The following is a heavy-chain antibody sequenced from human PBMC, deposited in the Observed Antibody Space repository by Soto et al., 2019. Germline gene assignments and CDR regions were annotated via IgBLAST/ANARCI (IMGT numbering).Heavy chain of an antibody. CDR3: ATSYDSGFDP. CDR1: GYSFSSYG. Sequence: QIQLVQSGAEVKKPGASVKVSCKASGYSFSSYGISWVRQAPGQGLEWMGWISVNNGNTNYAPKFQGRVTMTTDTSTSTAYMELRSLRSDGTAVYYCATSYDSGFDPWGQGTLVTVSS. D-gene: IGHD5-12*01. J-gene: IGHJ5*02. V-gene: IGHV1-18*04. CDR2: ISVNNGNT.